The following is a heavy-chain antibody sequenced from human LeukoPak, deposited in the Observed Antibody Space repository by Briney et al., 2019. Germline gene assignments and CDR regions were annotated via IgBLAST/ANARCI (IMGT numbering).Heavy chain of an antibody. J-gene: IGHJ4*02. CDR3: ARDRVSGGSGSYYIGY. CDR1: GYTFTRYG. CDR2: ISAYNGNT. V-gene: IGHV1-18*01. Sequence: GASVKVSCKASGYTFTRYGISWVRQAPGQGLEWIGWISAYNGNTNYAQKLQGRVTMTTDTSTSTAYMELRSLRSDDTAVYYCARDRVSGGSGSYYIGYWGQGTLVTVSS. D-gene: IGHD3-10*01.